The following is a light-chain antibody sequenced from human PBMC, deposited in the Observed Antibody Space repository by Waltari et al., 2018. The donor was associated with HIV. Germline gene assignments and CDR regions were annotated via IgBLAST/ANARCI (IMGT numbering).Light chain of an antibody. CDR3: CSYPGSYPVV. V-gene: IGLV2-11*01. J-gene: IGLJ2*01. CDR1: SSDVGGYKY. Sequence: QSALTQPRSVSGSHGQSVTISCNGTSSDVGGYKYVSWYQQHPGKAPKLMIYDVTKRPSGVPDRFSGSKSDNTASLTISGLQAEDEAEYYCCSYPGSYPVVFGGGTKLTVL. CDR2: DVT.